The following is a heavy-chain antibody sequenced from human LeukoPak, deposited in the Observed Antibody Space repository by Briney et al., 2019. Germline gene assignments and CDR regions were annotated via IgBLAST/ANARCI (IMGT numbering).Heavy chain of an antibody. Sequence: SETLSLTCAVYGGSFSGYYWSWIRQPPGKGLEGIGEINHSGSTNYNPSLKSRVTISVDTSKNQFSLKLSSVTAADTAVYYCANYGSGSYYNYYYGMDVWGQGTTVTVSS. V-gene: IGHV4-34*01. D-gene: IGHD3-10*01. J-gene: IGHJ6*02. CDR3: ANYGSGSYYNYYYGMDV. CDR2: INHSGST. CDR1: GGSFSGYY.